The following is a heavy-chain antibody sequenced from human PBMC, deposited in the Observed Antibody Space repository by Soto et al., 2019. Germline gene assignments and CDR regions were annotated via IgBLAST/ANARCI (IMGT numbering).Heavy chain of an antibody. J-gene: IGHJ6*02. CDR1: ANSLASGYY. V-gene: IGHV4-38-2*01. CDR2: VCRGGSS. Sequence: SVTMSRPWAVSANSLASGYYWPWLPRPPGKGREWIGSVCRGGSSYYRPSLNSRVAVSLATSNNHFSLNLPSVPAADTALYYCARTINYYGMDVWGQGTTVP. CDR3: ARTINYYGMDV.